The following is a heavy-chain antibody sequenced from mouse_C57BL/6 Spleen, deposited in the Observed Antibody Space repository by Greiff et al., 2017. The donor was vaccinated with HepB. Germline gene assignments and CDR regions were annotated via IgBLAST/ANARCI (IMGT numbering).Heavy chain of an antibody. V-gene: IGHV2-5*01. J-gene: IGHJ2*01. CDR1: GFSLTSYG. D-gene: IGHD2-2*01. CDR3: AKTGGYDDDPLLDY. Sequence: QVQLQQSGPGLVQPSQSLSITCTVSGFSLTSYGVHWVRQSPGKGLEWLGVIWRGGSTDYNAAFMSRLSITKDNSKSQVFFKMNSLQADDTAIYYCAKTGGYDDDPLLDYWGQGTTLTVSS. CDR2: IWRGGST.